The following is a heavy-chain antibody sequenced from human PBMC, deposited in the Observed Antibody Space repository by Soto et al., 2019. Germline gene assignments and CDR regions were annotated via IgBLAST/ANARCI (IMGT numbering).Heavy chain of an antibody. CDR3: AKGAPFWSLDWFDP. J-gene: IGHJ5*02. D-gene: IGHD3-3*01. CDR2: ISDSSTST. V-gene: IGHV3-23*01. Sequence: GESLRISCAASGFTFSSFSMSWVRQAPGKGLEWVSGISDSSTSTYYADFVKGRFTISRDNSKNTLYLQMNSLRVEDTAVYFCAKGAPFWSLDWFDPWGQGTLVTVSS. CDR1: GFTFSSFS.